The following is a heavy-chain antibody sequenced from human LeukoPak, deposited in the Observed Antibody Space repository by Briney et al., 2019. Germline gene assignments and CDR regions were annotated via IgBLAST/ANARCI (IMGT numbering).Heavy chain of an antibody. D-gene: IGHD3-10*01. CDR1: GFTFSSYA. CDR3: ARDDYGSGSYGEYYFDY. V-gene: IGHV3-23*01. J-gene: IGHJ4*02. CDR2: ISGSGGST. Sequence: GGSLRLSCAASGFTFSSYAMSWVRQAPGKGLEWVSAISGSGGSTYYADSVKGRFTISRDNSKNTLYLQMNSLRAEDTAVYYCARDDYGSGSYGEYYFDYWGQGTLVTVSS.